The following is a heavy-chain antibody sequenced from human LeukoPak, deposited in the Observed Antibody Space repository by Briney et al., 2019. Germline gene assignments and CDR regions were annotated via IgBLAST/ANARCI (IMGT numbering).Heavy chain of an antibody. CDR3: ARLSSGQYGDFEY. CDR2: IKSKTDGGTT. CDR1: GFTFSNAW. Sequence: PGGSLRLSCAASGFTFSNAWMSWVRQAPGKGLEWVGRIKSKTDGGTTDYAAPVKGRFTISRDDSKNTLYLQMNSLKTEDTAVYYCARLSSGQYGDFEYWGQGTLVTVSS. D-gene: IGHD3-22*01. J-gene: IGHJ4*02. V-gene: IGHV3-15*01.